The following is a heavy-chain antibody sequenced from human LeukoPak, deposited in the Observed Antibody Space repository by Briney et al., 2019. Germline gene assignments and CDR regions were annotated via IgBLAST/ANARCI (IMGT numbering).Heavy chain of an antibody. D-gene: IGHD2-2*01. CDR2: ISGSGGST. J-gene: IGHJ4*02. Sequence: PGGSLRLSCAASGFTFSSYAMSWVRQAPGKGLEWVSAISGSGGSTYYADSVKGRFTISRDNSKNTLYLQMNSLRAEDTAVYYCASSSRSGWNVYCSSTSCYVHNWGQGTLVTVSS. CDR3: ASSSRSGWNVYCSSTSCYVHN. CDR1: GFTFSSYA. V-gene: IGHV3-23*01.